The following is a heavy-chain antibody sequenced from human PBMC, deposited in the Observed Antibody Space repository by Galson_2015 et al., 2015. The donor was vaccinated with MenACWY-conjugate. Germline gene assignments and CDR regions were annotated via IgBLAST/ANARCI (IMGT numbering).Heavy chain of an antibody. CDR1: GFIFSNSA. Sequence: SLRLSCAASGFIFSNSAMTWVRQAPGKGLEWVSSISYSGGSTWYADSVKGRFTISRDNSKNTLYLQMSSLRAEDTAVYYCARDRGGDLPRLSDSWGRGTLVTVSS. V-gene: IGHV3-23*01. CDR2: ISYSGGST. J-gene: IGHJ4*02. D-gene: IGHD2-21*01. CDR3: ARDRGGDLPRLSDS.